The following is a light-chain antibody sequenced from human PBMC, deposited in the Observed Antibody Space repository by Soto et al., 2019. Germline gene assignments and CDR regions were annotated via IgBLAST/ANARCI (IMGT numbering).Light chain of an antibody. CDR3: AAWDGSLNNVL. J-gene: IGLJ2*01. CDR1: GSSIGTNT. V-gene: IGLV1-44*01. CDR2: GNN. Sequence: QSVLTQPPSASGTPGQRVTISCSGSGSSIGTNTVNWYRQLPGTAPKLLIYGNNQRPSGVPDRFSGSKSGTSASLAISGLKSEDEAEDYCAAWDGSLNNVLFGEGTKPPS.